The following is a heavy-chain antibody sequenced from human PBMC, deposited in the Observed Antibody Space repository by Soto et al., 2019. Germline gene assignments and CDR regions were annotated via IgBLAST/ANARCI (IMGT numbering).Heavy chain of an antibody. D-gene: IGHD5-12*01. V-gene: IGHV4-59*08. CDR1: GGSISSYY. CDR2: IYYSGST. J-gene: IGHJ4*02. CDR3: ARLEYSGYELYYFDY. Sequence: SETLSLTCTVSGGSISSYYWRWIRQPPGKGLEWIGYIYYSGSTNYNPSLKSRVTISVDTSKNQFSLKLSSVTAADTAVYYCARLEYSGYELYYFDYWGQGTLVTVSS.